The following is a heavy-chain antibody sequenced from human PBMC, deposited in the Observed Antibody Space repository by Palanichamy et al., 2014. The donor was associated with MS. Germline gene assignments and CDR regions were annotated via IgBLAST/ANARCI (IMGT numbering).Heavy chain of an antibody. V-gene: IGHV3-21*01. CDR2: ISIGSSSI. J-gene: IGHJ2*01. Sequence: DVQLVESGGGLVKPGGSLRVSCVASGFTFSSYSMHWVRQAPGKGLEWVSSISIGSSSIYYADSVKGRFTMSRDNAQNSLYLQMNSLRAEDTAVYYCARPYGGNVFGYLDLWGRGTLVTVSS. CDR3: ARPYGGNVFGYLDL. D-gene: IGHD4-23*01. CDR1: GFTFSSYS.